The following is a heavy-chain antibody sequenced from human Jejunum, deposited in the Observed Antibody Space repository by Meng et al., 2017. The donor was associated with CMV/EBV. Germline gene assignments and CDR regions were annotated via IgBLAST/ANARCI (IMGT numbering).Heavy chain of an antibody. CDR1: GYTFTDHN. D-gene: IGHD7-27*01. CDR2: ISLGNGQT. J-gene: IGHJ4*02. V-gene: IGHV1-18*04. CDR3: ARDVWGFDY. Sequence: QVHLLQSGAEVKKPGASVQISCKTSGYTFTDHNSGWVRQAPGQGLEWVGWISLGNGQTVYGHKVQGRVTVTTDTSTSTAYMELRSLRSDDTATYYCARDVWGFDYWGQGTLVTVSS.